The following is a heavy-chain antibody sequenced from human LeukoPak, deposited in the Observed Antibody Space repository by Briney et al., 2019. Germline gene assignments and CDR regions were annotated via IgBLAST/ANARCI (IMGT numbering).Heavy chain of an antibody. Sequence: SETLSLTCAVYGGSFSGYYWSWIRQPPGKGLEWIGEINHSGSTNYNPSLKSRVTISVDTSKNQFSLKLSSVTAADTAVYYCARDPTYYDFWSGYYAPSYYMDVWGKGTTVTVSS. CDR3: ARDPTYYDFWSGYYAPSYYMDV. J-gene: IGHJ6*03. V-gene: IGHV4-34*01. CDR2: INHSGST. D-gene: IGHD3-3*01. CDR1: GGSFSGYY.